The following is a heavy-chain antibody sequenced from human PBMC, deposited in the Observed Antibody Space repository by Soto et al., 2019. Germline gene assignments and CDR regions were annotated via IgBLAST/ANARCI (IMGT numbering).Heavy chain of an antibody. J-gene: IGHJ5*02. V-gene: IGHV5-10-1*01. CDR1: GYSFTSYW. CDR3: AXHEIPYYYDSSAHWFDP. D-gene: IGHD3-22*01. CDR2: IDPSDSYT. Sequence: GESLKISCKGSGYSFTSYWISWVRQMPGKGLEWMGRIDPSDSYTNYSPSFQGHVTISADKSISTAYLQWSSLKASDTAMYYCAXHEIPYYYDSSAHWFDPWGQGTLVTVSS.